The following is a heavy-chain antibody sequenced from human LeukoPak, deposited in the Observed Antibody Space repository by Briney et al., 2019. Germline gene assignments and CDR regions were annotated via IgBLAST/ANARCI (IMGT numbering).Heavy chain of an antibody. Sequence: SETLSLTCAVSGGSISSGGYSWSWIRQPPGKGLEWIGYIYYSGSTYYNPSLKSRVTISVDTSKNQFSLKLSSVTAADTAVYYCARVGYSSGWYRPRDAFDIWGQGTMVTVSS. D-gene: IGHD6-19*01. CDR3: ARVGYSSGWYRPRDAFDI. V-gene: IGHV4-30-4*07. CDR2: IYYSGST. J-gene: IGHJ3*02. CDR1: GGSISSGGYS.